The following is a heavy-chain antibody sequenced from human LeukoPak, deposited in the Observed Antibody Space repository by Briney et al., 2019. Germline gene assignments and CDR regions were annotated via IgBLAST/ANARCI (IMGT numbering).Heavy chain of an antibody. J-gene: IGHJ6*03. Sequence: GGSLRLSCAASGFTFDDYGMSWVRQAPGKGLEWVSSISSSSSYIYYADSVKGRFTISRDNAKNSLYLQMNSLRAEDTAVYYCARDQVATTDYYYYYYMDVWGKGTTVTISS. V-gene: IGHV3-21*01. D-gene: IGHD5-12*01. CDR3: ARDQVATTDYYYYYYMDV. CDR2: ISSSSSYI. CDR1: GFTFDDYG.